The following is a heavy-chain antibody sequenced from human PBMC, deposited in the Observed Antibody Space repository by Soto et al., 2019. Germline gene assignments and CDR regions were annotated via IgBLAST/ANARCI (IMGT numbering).Heavy chain of an antibody. D-gene: IGHD5-12*01. Sequence: PGGSLRLSCAASGFTFSSYAMSWVRQAPGKGLEWVSDISGSSGSTYYADSVKGRFTISRDNSKNSLYLQMNSLRDEDTAVYYCARLRRDGYNRDYRGQRTLVTVSS. J-gene: IGHJ4*02. CDR3: ARLRRDGYNRDY. CDR2: ISGSSGST. V-gene: IGHV3-23*01. CDR1: GFTFSSYA.